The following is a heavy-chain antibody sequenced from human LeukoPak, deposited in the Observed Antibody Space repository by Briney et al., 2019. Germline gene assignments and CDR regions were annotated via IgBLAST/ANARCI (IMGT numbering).Heavy chain of an antibody. CDR3: ARDRYSGYDGFGAFDI. V-gene: IGHV4-59*01. CDR1: GGPLTSYY. D-gene: IGHD5-12*01. Sequence: KPSETLSLTCAVSGGPLTSYYWSWIRQPPGKGLEWIGFIYYRGSTNYNPSLESRVTISVDTPKNRFSLKLSSVTAADTAVYYCARDRYSGYDGFGAFDIWGQGTMVTVSS. CDR2: IYYRGST. J-gene: IGHJ3*02.